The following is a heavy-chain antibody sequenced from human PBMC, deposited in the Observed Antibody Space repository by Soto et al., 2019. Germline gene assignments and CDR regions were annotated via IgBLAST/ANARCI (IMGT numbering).Heavy chain of an antibody. J-gene: IGHJ4*02. D-gene: IGHD1-20*01. CDR1: GFSFRDYA. CDR3: VKGDITGTSYFGL. V-gene: IGHV3-43*01. CDR2: INWDGGTT. Sequence: PGGSLRLSCAASGFSFRDYAMHWVRHAPGKSLEWVSVINWDGGTTYYAGSVKGRFTISRDNRENSLFLEMNSLRPEDSAQYFCVKGDITGTSYFGLWGQGTPVTVSS.